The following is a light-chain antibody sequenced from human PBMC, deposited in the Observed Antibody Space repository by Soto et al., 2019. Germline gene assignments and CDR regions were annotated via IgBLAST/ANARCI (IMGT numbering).Light chain of an antibody. CDR2: AAS. J-gene: IGKJ1*01. V-gene: IGKV1-39*01. CDR3: QQIYSTRT. CDR1: QSISSY. Sequence: DIQMTQSPSSLSASVGDRVTITCRASQSISSYLNWYQQKPGKAPNLLIYAASSLQSGVPSRFSGSGSGTDFTLTISSLQPEDFATYYCQQIYSTRTFGQGTKV.